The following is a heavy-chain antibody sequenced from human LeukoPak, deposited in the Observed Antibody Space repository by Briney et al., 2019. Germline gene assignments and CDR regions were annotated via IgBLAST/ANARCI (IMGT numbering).Heavy chain of an antibody. CDR2: IRYDGSRA. CDR3: AKGLTLLTSDY. J-gene: IGHJ4*02. V-gene: IGHV3-30*02. D-gene: IGHD4-23*01. Sequence: GGSLRLSCAASGFTFSSYGMHWVRQAPGKGLEWVTFIRYDGSRAYYADSVRGRFTISRDNSMDTLYLQMNSLRPEDTAVYYCAKGLTLLTSDYSGQGALVTVSS. CDR1: GFTFSSYG.